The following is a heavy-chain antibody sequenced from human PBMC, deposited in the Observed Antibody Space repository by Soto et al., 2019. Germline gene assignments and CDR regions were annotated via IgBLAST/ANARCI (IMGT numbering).Heavy chain of an antibody. V-gene: IGHV1-58*01. CDR2: IVVGSGNT. Sequence: GASVKVSCTASGFTFTSSAVPWVRQARGQRLEWIGWIVVGSGNTNYAQKFQERVTITRDMSTSTAYMELSSLRSEDTAVYYCAANFDNYGMDVWG. J-gene: IGHJ6*04. CDR3: AANFDNYGMDV. CDR1: GFTFTSSA.